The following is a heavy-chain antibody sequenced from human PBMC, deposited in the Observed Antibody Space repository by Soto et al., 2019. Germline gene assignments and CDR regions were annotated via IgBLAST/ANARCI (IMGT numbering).Heavy chain of an antibody. J-gene: IGHJ4*02. D-gene: IGHD5-18*01. Sequence: QVQLVESGGGVVQPGRSLRLSCAASGFTFSSYGMHWVRQAPGKGLEWVAVISYDGSNKYYADSVKGRFTISRDNSKNTLYLEMNSLRAEDRAVYYCAKEGWIQLWYYDYWGQGTLVTVSS. CDR2: ISYDGSNK. V-gene: IGHV3-30*18. CDR1: GFTFSSYG. CDR3: AKEGWIQLWYYDY.